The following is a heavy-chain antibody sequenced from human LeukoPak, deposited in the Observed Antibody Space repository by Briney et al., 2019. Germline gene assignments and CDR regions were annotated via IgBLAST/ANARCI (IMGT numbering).Heavy chain of an antibody. CDR1: GGSISSGYY. CDR2: IYHSGST. CDR3: ARHYLSWSARLYYFDY. D-gene: IGHD3-3*01. J-gene: IGHJ4*02. V-gene: IGHV4-38-2*02. Sequence: SETLSLTCTVSGGSISSGYYWGWIRQPPGKGLEWIGSIYHSGSTYYNPSLKSRVTISVDTSKNQFSLKLSSVTAADTAVCYCARHYLSWSARLYYFDYWGQGTLVTVSS.